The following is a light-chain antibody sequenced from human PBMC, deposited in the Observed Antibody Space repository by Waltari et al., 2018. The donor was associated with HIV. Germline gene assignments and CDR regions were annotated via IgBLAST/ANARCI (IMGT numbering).Light chain of an antibody. J-gene: IGLJ3*02. V-gene: IGLV2-14*03. CDR1: RSALGGSKS. Sequence: QSALTQPASVSGAPGHSTTISCTGTRSALGGSKSVSWDQQHPGKAPKLMIYDVTNRPSGVSNRFSGSKSGNTASLTISGLQAEDEADYYCSSYTSNNTRVFGGGTKLTVL. CDR3: SSYTSNNTRV. CDR2: DVT.